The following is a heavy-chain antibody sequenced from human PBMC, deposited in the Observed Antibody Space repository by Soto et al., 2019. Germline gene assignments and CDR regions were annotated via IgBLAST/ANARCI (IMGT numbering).Heavy chain of an antibody. CDR3: VKGGLSITIFGVATNFDY. Sequence: GGSLRLSCSASGFTFSSYAMHWVRQAPGKGLEYVSAISSNGGSTYYADSVKGRFTISRDNSKNTLYLQMSSLRAEDTAVYYCVKGGLSITIFGVATNFDYWGQGTLVTVSS. J-gene: IGHJ4*02. CDR1: GFTFSSYA. D-gene: IGHD3-3*01. CDR2: ISSNGGST. V-gene: IGHV3-64D*08.